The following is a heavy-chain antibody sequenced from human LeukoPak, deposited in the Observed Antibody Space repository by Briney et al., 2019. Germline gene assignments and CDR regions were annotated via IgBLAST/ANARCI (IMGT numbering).Heavy chain of an antibody. J-gene: IGHJ4*02. CDR1: GLTVRTNY. Sequence: PGGSLRLSCAASGLTVRTNYMSWVRQAPGKGLEWVSVIYSGGSTYYADSVKGRFTISRDNSKNTPYLQMNSLRAEDTAVYYCARTDYGSGSYNDCWGQGTLVTVSS. D-gene: IGHD3-10*01. V-gene: IGHV3-66*02. CDR2: IYSGGST. CDR3: ARTDYGSGSYNDC.